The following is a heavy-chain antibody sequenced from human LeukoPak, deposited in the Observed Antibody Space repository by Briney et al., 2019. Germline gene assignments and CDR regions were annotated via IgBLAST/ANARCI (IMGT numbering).Heavy chain of an antibody. CDR1: GYTFTSYD. D-gene: IGHD2-2*01. V-gene: IGHV1-2*06. CDR3: ARGRGLYCSSTSCYSPGDY. Sequence: GASVKVSCKASGYTFTSYDINWVRQATGQGLEWMGRINPNSGGTNYAQKFQGRVTMTRDTSISTAYMELSRLRSDDTAVYHCARGRGLYCSSTSCYSPGDYWGQGTLVTVSS. CDR2: INPNSGGT. J-gene: IGHJ4*02.